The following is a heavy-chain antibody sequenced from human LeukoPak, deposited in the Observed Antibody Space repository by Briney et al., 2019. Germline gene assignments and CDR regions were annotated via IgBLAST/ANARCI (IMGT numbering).Heavy chain of an antibody. V-gene: IGHV1-69*13. J-gene: IGHJ4*02. D-gene: IGHD1-26*01. CDR1: GGTFSSYA. CDR3: ARGPSSGSYYYFDY. Sequence: SVRVSCKASGGTFSSYAISWVRQAPGQGLEWMGGIIPIFGTANYAQKFQGRVTITADESTSTAYMELSSLRSEDTAVYYCARGPSSGSYYYFDYWGQGTLVTVSS. CDR2: IIPIFGTA.